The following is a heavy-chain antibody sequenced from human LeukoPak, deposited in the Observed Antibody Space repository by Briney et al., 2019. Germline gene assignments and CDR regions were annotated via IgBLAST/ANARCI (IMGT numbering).Heavy chain of an antibody. V-gene: IGHV3-30*18. CDR3: AKAGSYCTNGVCYTHWFDP. CDR2: ISYDGSNK. CDR1: GFTFSSYG. J-gene: IGHJ5*02. Sequence: GGSLRLSCAASGFTFSSYGMHWVRQAPGKGLEWVAVISYDGSNKYYADSVKGRFTISRDNSKNTLYLQMNSLRAEDTAVYYCAKAGSYCTNGVCYTHWFDPWGQGTLVTVSS. D-gene: IGHD2-8*01.